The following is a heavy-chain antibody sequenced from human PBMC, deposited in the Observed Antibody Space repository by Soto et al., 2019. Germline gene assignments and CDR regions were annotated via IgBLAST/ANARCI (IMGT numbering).Heavy chain of an antibody. CDR1: GFTFSSYA. CDR2: IKSKSDGETT. V-gene: IGHV3-15*01. J-gene: IGHJ4*02. D-gene: IGHD1-1*01. CDR3: ATDRTN. Sequence: GGSLRLSCAASGFTFSSYAMSWVRQAPGKGLEWVGRIKSKSDGETTAYAAPVKGRFIMLRDDSKSTLYLQMNSLKIEDTAVYYCATDRTNWGQGTLVTVSS.